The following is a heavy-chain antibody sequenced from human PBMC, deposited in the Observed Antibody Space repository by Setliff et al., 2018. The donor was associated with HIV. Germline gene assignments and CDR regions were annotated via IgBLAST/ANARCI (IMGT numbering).Heavy chain of an antibody. CDR1: GGSISRYY. Sequence: PSETLSLTCTVSGGSISRYYWSWIRQPPGKGLEWIGYVYYSGSTNYNVSLKSRVTLSVDTSKRQFSLRLNSVTAAGTAVYYCARDPKGYTSATWYFDLWGRGTLVTVSS. CDR2: VYYSGST. J-gene: IGHJ2*01. V-gene: IGHV4-59*01. CDR3: ARDPKGYTSATWYFDL. D-gene: IGHD6-19*01.